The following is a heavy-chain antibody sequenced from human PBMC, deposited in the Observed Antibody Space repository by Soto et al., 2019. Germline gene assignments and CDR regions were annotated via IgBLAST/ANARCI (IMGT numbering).Heavy chain of an antibody. CDR3: AKVVRYCSGGSCYQSHFDY. J-gene: IGHJ4*02. CDR2: ISGDGGVT. D-gene: IGHD2-15*01. CDR1: GFTFSSSG. V-gene: IGHV3-23*01. Sequence: PGGSLRLSCAASGFTFSSSGMSWARQAPGEGLEWVSGISGDGGVTYYADSVKGRFTISRDNSKNTLYLQMNSLRAEDTAVYYCAKVVRYCSGGSCYQSHFDYWGQATLVTVSS.